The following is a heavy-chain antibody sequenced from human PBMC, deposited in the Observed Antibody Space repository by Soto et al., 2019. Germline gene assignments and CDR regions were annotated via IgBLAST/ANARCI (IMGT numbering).Heavy chain of an antibody. CDR2: ISSSSSYI. Sequence: PGGSLRLSCAASGFSFSSYSMNWVRQAPGKGLEWVSSISSSSSYIYYADSVKGRFTISRDNAKNSLYLQMNSLRAEDTAVYYCARPLSYYDSRGYYGYWGLGTLVTVS. CDR3: ARPLSYYDSRGYYGY. CDR1: GFSFSSYS. J-gene: IGHJ4*02. V-gene: IGHV3-21*01. D-gene: IGHD3-22*01.